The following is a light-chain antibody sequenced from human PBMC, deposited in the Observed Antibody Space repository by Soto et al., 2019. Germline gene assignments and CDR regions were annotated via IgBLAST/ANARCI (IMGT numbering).Light chain of an antibody. CDR1: QSLVHSDGNTY. CDR2: QVF. J-gene: IGKJ2*01. V-gene: IGKV2-30*02. Sequence: DVVMTQSPLSLPVTLGQPASISCRSSQSLVHSDGNTYLTWFQQRPGQSPRRLIYQVFNRDSGVPDRFSGSGSGTDFTLKISRVEAEDVGVYYCMQGSLWPFTFGQGTKVDIK. CDR3: MQGSLWPFT.